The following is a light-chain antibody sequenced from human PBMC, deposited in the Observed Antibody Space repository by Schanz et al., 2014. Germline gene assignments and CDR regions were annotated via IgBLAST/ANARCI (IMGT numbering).Light chain of an antibody. CDR3: QQYGSSPPYT. J-gene: IGKJ2*01. CDR2: DTA. CDR1: QGVSSN. Sequence: ETLMTQSPATLSVSPGERATLSCRASQGVSSNLAWYQQKPGQAPRLLIYDTATRATGIPARFSGSGSGTEFTLTISSLQSEDFAVYYCQQYGSSPPYTFGQGTKLEIK. V-gene: IGKV3-15*01.